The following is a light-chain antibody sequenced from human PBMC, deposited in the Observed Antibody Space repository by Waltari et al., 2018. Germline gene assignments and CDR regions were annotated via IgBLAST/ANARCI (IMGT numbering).Light chain of an antibody. CDR3: QQRSKWPRT. V-gene: IGKV3-11*01. CDR1: QSCGIY. J-gene: IGKJ1*01. Sequence: IVLTQSPGTLSLSPGERATLPWRASQSCGIYLGWYQHTPGQAPRLLIYDASNRVTGIPARFSGSGSGTDFTLTISSLEPEDFAVYYCQQRSKWPRTFGQGTKVEIK. CDR2: DAS.